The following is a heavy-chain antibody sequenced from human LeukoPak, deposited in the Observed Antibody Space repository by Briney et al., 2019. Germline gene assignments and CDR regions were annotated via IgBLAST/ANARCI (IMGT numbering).Heavy chain of an antibody. V-gene: IGHV4-4*09. J-gene: IGHJ4*02. CDR1: GGSISSYY. CDR2: IYTSGST. CDR3: ARHATVTANFDY. Sequence: SETLSLTCTVSGGSISSYYWSWIRQPPGKGLEWTGYIYTSGSTNYNPSLKSRVTISVDTSKNQFSLKLSSVTAADTAVYYCARHATVTANFDYWGQGTLVTVSS. D-gene: IGHD4-11*01.